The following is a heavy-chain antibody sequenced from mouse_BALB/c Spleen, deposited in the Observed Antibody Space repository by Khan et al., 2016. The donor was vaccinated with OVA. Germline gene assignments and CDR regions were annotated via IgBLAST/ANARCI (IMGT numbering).Heavy chain of an antibody. Sequence: EVELVESGPSLVKPSQTLSLTCSVTGDSITSGYWNWIRKFPGNKLEYMGYISYSGSTYYNTSLKSRISITRDTSKNQHYLQLHSMTTEDSATYYCAGTSYYGNYYFDYWGQGTTLTVSS. CDR3: AGTSYYGNYYFDY. CDR1: GDSITSGY. D-gene: IGHD2-10*01. CDR2: ISYSGST. J-gene: IGHJ2*01. V-gene: IGHV3-8*02.